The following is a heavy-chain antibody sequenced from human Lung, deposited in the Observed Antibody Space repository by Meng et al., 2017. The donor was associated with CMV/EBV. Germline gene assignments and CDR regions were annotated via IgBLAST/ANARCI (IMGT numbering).Heavy chain of an antibody. CDR1: SFYE. D-gene: IGHD2-2*01. CDR3: ARGRHCSSASCEGIYYYSGLDV. V-gene: IGHV3-48*03. CDR2: ISGSGSTK. Sequence: GGSLGLXCAALSFYEMHWVRQAPGKGLEWVSYISGSGSTKYYADSVRGRFTISRDNAENSLYLQMHSLRAEDTAIYYCARGRHCSSASCEGIYYYSGLDVWXQGTTVTVSS. J-gene: IGHJ6*01.